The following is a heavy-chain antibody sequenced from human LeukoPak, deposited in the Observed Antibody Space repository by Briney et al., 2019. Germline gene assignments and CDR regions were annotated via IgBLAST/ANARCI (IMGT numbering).Heavy chain of an antibody. CDR1: GYTLTELS. V-gene: IGHV1-24*01. J-gene: IGHJ6*02. D-gene: IGHD3-10*01. CDR3: ATAVLGEPRSYYYYGMDV. CDR2: FDPEDGET. Sequence: EASVKVSCKVSGYTLTELSMHWVRQAPGKGLEWMGGFDPEDGETIHAQKFQGRVTMTEDTSTDTAYMELSSLRSEDTAVYYCATAVLGEPRSYYYYGMDVWGQGTTVTVSS.